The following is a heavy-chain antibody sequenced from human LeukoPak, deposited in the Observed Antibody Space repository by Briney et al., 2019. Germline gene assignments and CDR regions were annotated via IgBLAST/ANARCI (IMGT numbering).Heavy chain of an antibody. CDR3: ARGATIFGVVSPSYYYYYMDV. CDR2: IIPILGIA. Sequence: SVKVSCKASGGTFSSYAISWVRQAPGQGLEWMGRIIPILGIANYAQKFQGRVTITTDESTSTAYMELSSLRSEDTAVYYCARGATIFGVVSPSYYYYYMDVWGKGTTVTVSS. CDR1: GGTFSSYA. V-gene: IGHV1-69*04. D-gene: IGHD3-3*01. J-gene: IGHJ6*03.